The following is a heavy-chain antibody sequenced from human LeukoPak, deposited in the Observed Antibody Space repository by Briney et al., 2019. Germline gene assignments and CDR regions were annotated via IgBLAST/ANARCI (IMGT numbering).Heavy chain of an antibody. CDR2: IWYDGSNK. Sequence: GGSLRLSCAASGFTLSSYGMHWVRQAPGKGLEWVAVIWYDGSNKYYADSVKGRFTIPRDNSKNTLYLQMNSLRAEDTAVYYCARAYPYYDFWSGYYSGGYYFDYWGQGTLVTVSS. CDR3: ARAYPYYDFWSGYYSGGYYFDY. D-gene: IGHD3-3*01. J-gene: IGHJ4*02. V-gene: IGHV3-33*01. CDR1: GFTLSSYG.